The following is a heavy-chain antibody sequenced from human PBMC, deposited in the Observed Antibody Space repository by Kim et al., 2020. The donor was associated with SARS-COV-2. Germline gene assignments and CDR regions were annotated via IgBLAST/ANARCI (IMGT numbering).Heavy chain of an antibody. CDR1: GFTFSSYW. Sequence: GGSLRLSCAASGFTFSSYWMSWVRQAPGKGLEWVANIKQDGSEKYYVDSVKGRFTISRDNAKNSLYLQMNSLRAEDTAVYYCARPTYSSGWYRWYSGSQYYFDYWGQGTLVTVSS. CDR3: ARPTYSSGWYRWYSGSQYYFDY. V-gene: IGHV3-7*01. CDR2: IKQDGSEK. D-gene: IGHD6-19*01. J-gene: IGHJ4*02.